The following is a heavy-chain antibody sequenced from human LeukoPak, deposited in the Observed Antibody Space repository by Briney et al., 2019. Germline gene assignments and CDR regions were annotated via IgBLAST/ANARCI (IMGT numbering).Heavy chain of an antibody. CDR1: GGSFSGYY. J-gene: IGHJ5*02. CDR3: ARDSGYYFSWFDP. D-gene: IGHD3-22*01. CDR2: INHSGST. V-gene: IGHV4-34*01. Sequence: PSETLSLTCAVYGGSFSGYYWSWIRQPPGKGLEWIGEINHSGSTNYNPSLKSRVTISVDTPKNQFSLKLSSVTAADTAVYYCARDSGYYFSWFDPWGQGTLVTVSS.